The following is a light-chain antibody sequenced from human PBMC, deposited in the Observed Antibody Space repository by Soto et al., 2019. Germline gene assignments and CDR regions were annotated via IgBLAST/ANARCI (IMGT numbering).Light chain of an antibody. CDR1: SSDVGTSHL. Sequence: QSALTQPASVSGSPGQSITISCTGTSSDVGTSHLVSWYQHHPGNAPKLIIFEGSVRPSGVSTRFSGSKSDNTASLTISGLQAEDEAEYYCCSALSNSYVVFGGGTKLTFL. CDR2: EGS. V-gene: IGLV2-23*01. J-gene: IGLJ2*01. CDR3: CSALSNSYVV.